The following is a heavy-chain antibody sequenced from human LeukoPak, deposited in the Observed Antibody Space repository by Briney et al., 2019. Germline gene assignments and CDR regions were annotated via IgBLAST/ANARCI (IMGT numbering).Heavy chain of an antibody. D-gene: IGHD3-10*01. V-gene: IGHV1-18*01. CDR2: IRGYNTNT. CDR1: GYTFTTYG. CDR3: ARDLVIDGSGSYFDP. J-gene: IGHJ5*02. Sequence: ASVKVSCKASGYTFTTYGISWVRQAPGQGLEWMGWIRGYNTNTNYAQKFQGRVTMTIDTSTSIAYMELRSLRSDDTAVYYCARDLVIDGSGSYFDPWGQGTLVTVSS.